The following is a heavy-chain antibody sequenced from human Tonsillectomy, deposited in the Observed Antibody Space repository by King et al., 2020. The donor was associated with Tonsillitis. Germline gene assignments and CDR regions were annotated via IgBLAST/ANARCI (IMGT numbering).Heavy chain of an antibody. CDR1: GFTFSDYA. V-gene: IGHV3-21*01. CDR2: ISSSSSYI. Sequence: VQLVESGGDLVKPGGSLRLSCAASGFTFSDYAMNWVRQAPGKGLEWVSSISSSSSYIYYADSMKGRFSISRDNAKNSLYLQMNSLSVEETAVYYCASSRSDILTGYPLSPIDYWGQGTLVTVSS. J-gene: IGHJ4*02. CDR3: ASSRSDILTGYPLSPIDY. D-gene: IGHD3-9*01.